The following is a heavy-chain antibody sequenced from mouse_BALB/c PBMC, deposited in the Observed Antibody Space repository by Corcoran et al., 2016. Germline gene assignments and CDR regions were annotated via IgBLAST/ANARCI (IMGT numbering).Heavy chain of an antibody. D-gene: IGHD1-2*01. CDR1: GFNIKDTY. J-gene: IGHJ3*01. V-gene: IGHV14-3*02. CDR3: ATSTATAWFVY. CDR2: IDPANGNT. Sequence: EVQLQQSGAELVKPGASVKLSCTASGFNIKDTYMHWVKQRPEQGLEWIGRIDPANGNTKYDPKFQGKATITADTSSNTAYLQLSSLTSEDTAVYYCATSTATAWFVYWVQGTLVTVSA.